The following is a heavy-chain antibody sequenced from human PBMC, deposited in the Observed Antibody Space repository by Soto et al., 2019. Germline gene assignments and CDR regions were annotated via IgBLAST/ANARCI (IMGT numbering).Heavy chain of an antibody. CDR2: INPNSGGT. J-gene: IGHJ4*02. CDR3: ASTIIAAAGTPYFDY. Sequence: GASVKVSCKTSGYTFTGYYIHWVRQAPGQGLEWMGWINPNSGGTNYAQEFQGRVTMTRDTSISTAYMELSSLRSDDTAVYYCASTIIAAAGTPYFDYWGQGTLVTVSS. D-gene: IGHD6-13*01. CDR1: GYTFTGYY. V-gene: IGHV1-2*02.